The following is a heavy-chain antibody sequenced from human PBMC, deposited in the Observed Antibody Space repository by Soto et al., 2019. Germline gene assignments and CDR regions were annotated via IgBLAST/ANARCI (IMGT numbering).Heavy chain of an antibody. CDR1: GFTFRVYA. CDR3: ARIRQLLFVS. D-gene: IGHD2-2*01. J-gene: IGHJ4*02. V-gene: IGHV3-23*01. CDR2: IGGTGNTT. Sequence: VHLSESGGALVQPGGSLRLSCAASGFTFRVYAMSWFRQAPGGGLEWVSAIGGTGNTTYYADSVKGRFTIARDNSRDTLYLQMTSLRVEDTAVYYCARIRQLLFVSWGQGTLDSVSS.